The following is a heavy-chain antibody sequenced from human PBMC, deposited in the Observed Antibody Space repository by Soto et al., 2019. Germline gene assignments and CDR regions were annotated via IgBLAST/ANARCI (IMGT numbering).Heavy chain of an antibody. D-gene: IGHD5-12*01. CDR3: VRVAGDSRYDYLGG. CDR2: SYYSGST. J-gene: IGHJ4*02. Sequence: QVQLQESGPGLVKPSQTLSLTCTVSGGSISSGDYYWSWIRQPPGKGLEWIGYSYYSGSTYYNPSLKSRVTISVDTSKNRFSLKLSSVTAADTAVYYCVRVAGDSRYDYLGGWGQGTLVTVSS. CDR1: GGSISSGDYY. V-gene: IGHV4-30-4*01.